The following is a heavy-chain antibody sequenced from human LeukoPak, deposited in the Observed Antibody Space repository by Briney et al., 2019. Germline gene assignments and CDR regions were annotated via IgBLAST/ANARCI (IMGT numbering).Heavy chain of an antibody. V-gene: IGHV3-7*01. CDR3: ARDGPYDSSGYYLYYYYMDV. Sequence: GGSLRLSCAASGFTFSSYWMSWVRQAPGKGLEWVANIKQDGSEKYYVDSVKGRFTISRDNAKNSLYLQMNSLRAEDTAVYYCARDGPYDSSGYYLYYYYMDVWGKGTTVTISS. CDR1: GFTFSSYW. D-gene: IGHD3-22*01. J-gene: IGHJ6*03. CDR2: IKQDGSEK.